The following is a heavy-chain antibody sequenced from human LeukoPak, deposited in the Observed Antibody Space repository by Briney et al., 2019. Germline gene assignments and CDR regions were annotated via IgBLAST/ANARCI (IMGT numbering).Heavy chain of an antibody. CDR3: ARHSSSAWYYYFDY. CDR1: GGSVSSGSYY. Sequence: SETLSLTCTDSGGSVSSGSYYWGWIRQPPGKGLEWIGGAYYSGTTYYSPSLKSRVTISVDTSRNHFSLNLNSVTAADTAVYYCARHSSSAWYYYFDYWGQGSFVTVSS. V-gene: IGHV4-39*01. D-gene: IGHD6-19*01. CDR2: AYYSGTT. J-gene: IGHJ4*02.